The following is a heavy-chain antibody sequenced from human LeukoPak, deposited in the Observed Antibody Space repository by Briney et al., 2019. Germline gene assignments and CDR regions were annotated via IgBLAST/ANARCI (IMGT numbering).Heavy chain of an antibody. D-gene: IGHD2-2*01. V-gene: IGHV1-69*13. CDR3: ASRDIVVVPAAVHFDY. CDR1: GGTFSSYA. CDR2: IIPIFGTA. J-gene: IGHJ4*02. Sequence: SVKVSCKASGGTFSSYAISWVRQAPGRGLEWMGGIIPIFGTANYAQKFQGRVTITADESTSTAYMELSSLRSEDTAVYYCASRDIVVVPAAVHFDYWGQGTLVTVSS.